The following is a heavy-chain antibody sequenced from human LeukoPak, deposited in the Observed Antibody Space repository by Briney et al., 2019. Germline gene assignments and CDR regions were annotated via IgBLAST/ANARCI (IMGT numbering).Heavy chain of an antibody. CDR1: GYTFTSYG. J-gene: IGHJ6*03. CDR2: ISAYNGNT. CDR3: ARASFYDILTGYYPHYYYYYMDV. V-gene: IGHV1-18*01. Sequence: ASVKVSCKASGYTFTSYGISWVRQAPGQGLEWMGWISAYNGNTNYAQKFQGRVTITADESTSTAYMELSSLRSEDTAVYYCARASFYDILTGYYPHYYYYYMDVWGKGTTVTISS. D-gene: IGHD3-9*01.